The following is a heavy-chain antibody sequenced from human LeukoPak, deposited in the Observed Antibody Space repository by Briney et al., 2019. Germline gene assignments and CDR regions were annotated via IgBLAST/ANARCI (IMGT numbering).Heavy chain of an antibody. V-gene: IGHV1-69*04. CDR2: IIPILGIA. CDR1: GGTFSSYT. D-gene: IGHD6-6*01. CDR3: ARDPYSSSSAGY. Sequence: SVKVSCKAAGGTFSSYTISWVRQAPGQGLEWMGRIIPILGIANYAQKFQGRVTITADKSTSTAYMELSSLRSEDTAVYYCARDPYSSSSAGYWGQGTLVTVSS. J-gene: IGHJ4*02.